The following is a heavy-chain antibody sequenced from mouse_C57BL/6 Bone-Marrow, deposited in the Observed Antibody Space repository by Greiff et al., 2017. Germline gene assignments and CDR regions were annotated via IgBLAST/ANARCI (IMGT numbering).Heavy chain of an antibody. CDR3: ARSFDWEFAY. CDR1: GYTFTSYT. V-gene: IGHV1-4*01. Sequence: VQLQQSGAELVRPGASVKMSCKASGYTFTSYTMHWVKQRPGQGLEWIGYINPSSGYTKYNQKFKDKATLTADKTSSTAYMQLSSLAAEDSAVYYCARSFDWEFAYWGQGTLVTVSA. J-gene: IGHJ3*01. D-gene: IGHD4-1*01. CDR2: INPSSGYT.